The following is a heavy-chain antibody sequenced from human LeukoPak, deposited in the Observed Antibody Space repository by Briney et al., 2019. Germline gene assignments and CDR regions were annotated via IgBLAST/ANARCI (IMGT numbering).Heavy chain of an antibody. CDR2: IRSKAYGGTT. CDR3: TRDQLWFGLYGMDV. J-gene: IGHJ6*02. Sequence: GGSLRLSCTASGFTFGDYAMSWFRQAPGKGLEWVGFIRSKAYGGTTEYAASVKGRFTIPRDDPKSIAYLQMNSLKTEDTAVYYCTRDQLWFGLYGMDVWGRGTTVSVSS. D-gene: IGHD3-10*01. CDR1: GFTFGDYA. V-gene: IGHV3-49*03.